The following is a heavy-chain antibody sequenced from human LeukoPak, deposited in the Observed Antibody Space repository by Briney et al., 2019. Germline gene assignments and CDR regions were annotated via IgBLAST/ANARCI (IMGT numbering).Heavy chain of an antibody. Sequence: SETLSLTCTVSGGSISSGSYYWTRIRQPAGKGLEWIGRISTSGSTNYNPSLKSRITISIDTSKNQFSLKLSSVTAADTALYYCARDSTTTWYGQDYWGQGTLVTVSS. CDR3: ARDSTTTWYGQDY. CDR1: GGSISSGSYY. V-gene: IGHV4-61*02. CDR2: ISTSGST. J-gene: IGHJ4*02. D-gene: IGHD1-26*01.